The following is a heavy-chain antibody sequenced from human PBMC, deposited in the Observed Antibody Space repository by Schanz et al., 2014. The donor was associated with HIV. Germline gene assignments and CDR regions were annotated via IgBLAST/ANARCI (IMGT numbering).Heavy chain of an antibody. D-gene: IGHD2-21*02. J-gene: IGHJ5*02. V-gene: IGHV4-61*08. CDR3: ARVGYGGNSDWFDP. CDR2: IYYSGST. CDR1: GGSITSGGHY. Sequence: QVQLQESGPGLVKPSQTLSLTCTVSGGSITSGGHYWSWIRQHPGKGLEWLGYIYYSGSTNYNPSLKSRVTISVDTSKNQFSLKLSSVTAADTAVYYCARVGYGGNSDWFDPWGQGTLVTVSS.